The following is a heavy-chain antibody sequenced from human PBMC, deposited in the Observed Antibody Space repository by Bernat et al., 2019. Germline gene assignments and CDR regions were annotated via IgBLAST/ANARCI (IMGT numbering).Heavy chain of an antibody. CDR1: GGTFSSYT. V-gene: IGHV1-69*02. CDR3: ARCQQWLVGDYYYGMDV. Sequence: QVQLVQSGAEVKKPGSSVKVSCKASGGTFSSYTISWVRQAPGQGLEWMGRIIPILGIANYAQKFQGRVTITADKSTSTAYMELSSLRSEDTAVYYCARCQQWLVGDYYYGMDVWGQGTTVTVSS. J-gene: IGHJ6*02. D-gene: IGHD6-19*01. CDR2: IIPILGIA.